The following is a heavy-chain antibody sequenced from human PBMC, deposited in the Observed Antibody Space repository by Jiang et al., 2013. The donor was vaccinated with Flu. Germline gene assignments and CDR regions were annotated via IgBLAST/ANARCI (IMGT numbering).Heavy chain of an antibody. D-gene: IGHD4-17*01. CDR2: ISHTGTST. Sequence: GSGLVKPSETLSLSCSVSGYTISSSYFWGWIRQPPGKGLEWLGSISHTGTSTYYSPSLKSRVTMSLDTSNNQFSLRLRSVTAADTAIYYCARESASEDGAGSFSSVFQYWGQGTPRSPSPQ. CDR3: ARESASEDGAGSFSSVFQY. CDR1: GYTISSSYF. V-gene: IGHV4-38-2*02. J-gene: IGHJ4*02.